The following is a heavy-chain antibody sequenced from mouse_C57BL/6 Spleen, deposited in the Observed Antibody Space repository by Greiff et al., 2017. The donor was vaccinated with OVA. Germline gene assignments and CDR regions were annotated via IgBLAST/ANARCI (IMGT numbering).Heavy chain of an antibody. CDR3: ARYGGYLNYYAMDY. Sequence: VQLQQSGPGLVQPSQSLSITCTVSGFSLTSYGVHRVRQSPGKGLEWLGVIWSGGSTDYNAAFISRLSISKDNSKSQVFFKMNSLQADDTAIYYCARYGGYLNYYAMDYWGQGTSVTVSS. J-gene: IGHJ4*01. V-gene: IGHV2-2*01. CDR1: GFSLTSYG. D-gene: IGHD2-3*01. CDR2: IWSGGST.